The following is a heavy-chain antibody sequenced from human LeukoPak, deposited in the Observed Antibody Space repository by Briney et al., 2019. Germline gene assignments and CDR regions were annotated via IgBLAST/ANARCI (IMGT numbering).Heavy chain of an antibody. CDR2: IYYSGST. Sequence: PSETLSLTCTVSGGSISSYYWSWIRQPPGKGLEWIGHIYYSGSTNYNPSLKSRVTISVDTSKNQFSLKLSSVTAADTAVYYCARHGSGIVVVIDYWGQGTLVTVSS. J-gene: IGHJ4*02. D-gene: IGHD3-22*01. CDR3: ARHGSGIVVVIDY. V-gene: IGHV4-59*08. CDR1: GGSISSYY.